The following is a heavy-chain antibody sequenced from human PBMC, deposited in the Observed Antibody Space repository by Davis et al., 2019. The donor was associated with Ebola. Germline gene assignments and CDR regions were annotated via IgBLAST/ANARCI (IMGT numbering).Heavy chain of an antibody. CDR3: ARGPHSSSYLYYYYYGMDV. D-gene: IGHD6-6*01. J-gene: IGHJ6*02. CDR2: ISPYNGHT. V-gene: IGHV1-18*01. CDR1: GYSFASYS. Sequence: ASVKVSCKASGYSFASYSVTWVRRAPGQGLEWIGWISPYNGHTSYAQKFQGRVSMTTDTSTSTAYMELSSLRSEDTAVYYCARGPHSSSYLYYYYYGMDVWGQGTTVTVSS.